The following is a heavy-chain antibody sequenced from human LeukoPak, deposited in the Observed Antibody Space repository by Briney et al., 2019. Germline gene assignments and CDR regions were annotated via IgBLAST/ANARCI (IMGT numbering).Heavy chain of an antibody. D-gene: IGHD3-10*01. V-gene: IGHV3-30*03. CDR1: GFTFSSYG. J-gene: IGHJ4*02. CDR2: ISYDGSNK. Sequence: GGSLRLSCAASGFTFSSYGMHWVRQAPGKGLEWVAVISYDGSNKYYADSVKGRFTISRDNSKNTLYLQMNSLRAEDTAVYYCASRYGSGSYYPGYWGQGTLVTVSS. CDR3: ASRYGSGSYYPGY.